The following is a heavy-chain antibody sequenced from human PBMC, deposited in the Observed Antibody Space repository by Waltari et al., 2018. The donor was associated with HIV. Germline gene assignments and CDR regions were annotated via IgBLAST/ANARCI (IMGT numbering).Heavy chain of an antibody. J-gene: IGHJ3*02. CDR3: ARGTKPAPYNGWPRGAFDI. Sequence: QVQQHQWGAGLLKPAEPLALSCTVDGGSFADGYWTWIRQSPRKGLEWIGESDHRGCTNYNPSLRSRVTISIDMSNNQFSMRLTSVTPSDTAVYFCARGTKPAPYNGWPRGAFDIWGQGTVVTVSS. CDR2: SDHRGCT. V-gene: IGHV4-34*01. CDR1: GGSFADGY. D-gene: IGHD5-12*01.